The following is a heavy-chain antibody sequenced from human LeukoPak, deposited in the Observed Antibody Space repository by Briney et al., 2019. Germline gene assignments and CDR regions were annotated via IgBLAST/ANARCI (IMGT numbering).Heavy chain of an antibody. CDR1: GFTFSSYA. CDR2: ISYDGSNK. Sequence: GRSLRLSCAASGFTFSSYAMHWVRQAPGKGLEWVAVISYDGSNKYYADSVKGRFTISRDNSKNTLYLQMNSLRAEDTAVYYCAQKGGADYWGQGTLVAVSS. J-gene: IGHJ4*02. V-gene: IGHV3-30-3*01. D-gene: IGHD2-15*01. CDR3: AQKGGADY.